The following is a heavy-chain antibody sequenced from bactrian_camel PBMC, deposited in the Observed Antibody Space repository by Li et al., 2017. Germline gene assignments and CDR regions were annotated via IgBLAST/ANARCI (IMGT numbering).Heavy chain of an antibody. J-gene: IGHJ4*01. CDR2: IDSAGGT. V-gene: IGHV3S10*01. D-gene: IGHD5*01. CDR1: GFTVSSSH. Sequence: DVQLVESGGGLGQPGGSLRLSCAASGFTVSSSHMSWVRQPPGKGLEWVSHIDSAGGTGHAEAVKGRATISRDNAKNTVYLQIDSLKFEDTALYYCATTGFDFWGQGTQVTVS. CDR3: ATTGFDF.